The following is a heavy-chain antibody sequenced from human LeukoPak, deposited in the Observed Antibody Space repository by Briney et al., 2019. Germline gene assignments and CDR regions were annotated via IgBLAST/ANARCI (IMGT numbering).Heavy chain of an antibody. D-gene: IGHD6-13*01. CDR3: AKDLDDTGGIAAAGTAY. V-gene: IGHV3-23*01. CDR1: GFTFSSYA. J-gene: IGHJ4*02. Sequence: GGSLRLSCAASGFTFSSYAMSWVRQAPGKGLEWVSAISGSGGSTYYADSVKGRFTISRDNSKNTLYLQMNSLRAEDTAVYYCAKDLDDTGGIAAAGTAYWGQGTLVTVSS. CDR2: ISGSGGST.